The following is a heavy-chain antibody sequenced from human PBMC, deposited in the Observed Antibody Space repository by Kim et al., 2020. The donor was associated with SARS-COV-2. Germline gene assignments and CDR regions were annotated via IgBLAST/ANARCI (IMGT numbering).Heavy chain of an antibody. CDR2: INPNSGGT. Sequence: ASVKVSCKASGYTFTGYYMHWVRQAPGQGLEWMGRINPNSGGTNYAQKFQGRVTMTRDTSISTAYMELSRLRSDDTAVYYCAGDTAMFRGPLVMDVWGQGTTVTVSS. J-gene: IGHJ6*02. D-gene: IGHD5-18*01. V-gene: IGHV1-2*06. CDR1: GYTFTGYY. CDR3: AGDTAMFRGPLVMDV.